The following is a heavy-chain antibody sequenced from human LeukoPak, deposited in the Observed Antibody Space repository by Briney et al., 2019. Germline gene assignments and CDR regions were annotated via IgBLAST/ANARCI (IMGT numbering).Heavy chain of an antibody. D-gene: IGHD6-19*01. CDR3: AKTTVGYSSGRFPGWPADY. CDR2: IFGSGGSA. Sequence: GGSLRLSCAAPGFAFGSYAMYWVRQAPGKGLEWVSGIFGSGGSAHYADSVKGRFTISRDNSKNTVYLEMNSLRAEDTAVYYCAKTTVGYSSGRFPGWPADYWGQGTLVTVSS. V-gene: IGHV3-23*01. CDR1: GFAFGSYA. J-gene: IGHJ4*02.